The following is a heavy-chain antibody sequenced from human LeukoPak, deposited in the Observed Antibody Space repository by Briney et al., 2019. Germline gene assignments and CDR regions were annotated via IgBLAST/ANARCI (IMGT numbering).Heavy chain of an antibody. Sequence: SETLSLTCAVYGGSFSGYYWSWIRQPPGKGLEWIGEINHSGSTNYNPSLKSRVTISVDTSKNQFSLQLNSVTPEDTAVYYCARDVRGQSGDRYYYYMDVWAKGTTVTVSS. CDR2: INHSGST. CDR3: ARDVRGQSGDRYYYYMDV. V-gene: IGHV4-34*01. J-gene: IGHJ6*03. CDR1: GGSFSGYY. D-gene: IGHD3-10*02.